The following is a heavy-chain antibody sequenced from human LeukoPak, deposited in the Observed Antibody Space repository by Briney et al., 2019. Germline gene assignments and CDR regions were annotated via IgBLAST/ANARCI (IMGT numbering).Heavy chain of an antibody. CDR1: GGSISSYY. CDR2: LYYSRST. D-gene: IGHD6-19*01. Sequence: SETLSLTCTVSGGSISSYYWSWIRQPPQNGLEGIGFLYYSRSTNYNPSLKSRVTISVDTSKNEFSLKLSSVTAADTAVYYCARGGWDFDYWGQGTLVTVSS. CDR3: ARGGWDFDY. J-gene: IGHJ4*02. V-gene: IGHV4-59*01.